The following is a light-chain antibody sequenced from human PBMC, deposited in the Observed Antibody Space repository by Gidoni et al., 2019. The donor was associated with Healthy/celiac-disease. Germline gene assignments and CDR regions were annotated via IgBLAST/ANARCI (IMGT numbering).Light chain of an antibody. CDR2: DAS. Sequence: DIQMTQSPSTLSASVGDRVTITCRASQSISSWLAWYQQKPGKAPKLLIYDASSLESGVPSRFSGSGSGTEFTLTISSLQPDDFATYYCQQYNSIPGFGQGTKVEIK. J-gene: IGKJ1*01. CDR1: QSISSW. CDR3: QQYNSIPG. V-gene: IGKV1-5*01.